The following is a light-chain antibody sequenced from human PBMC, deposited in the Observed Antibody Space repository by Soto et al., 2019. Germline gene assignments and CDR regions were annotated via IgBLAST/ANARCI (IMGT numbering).Light chain of an antibody. CDR3: QQYDKWPQFT. Sequence: EFVLTQSPGTLSLSPLEIATRSFMASRSVTTSLAWYQQKPGQAPRLLIYGASSRATGIPARFSGSGSGTEFTLTISSLQSEDFAVYYCQQYDKWPQFTFGQGSKVDIK. J-gene: IGKJ2*01. CDR2: GAS. V-gene: IGKV3-15*01. CDR1: RSVTTS.